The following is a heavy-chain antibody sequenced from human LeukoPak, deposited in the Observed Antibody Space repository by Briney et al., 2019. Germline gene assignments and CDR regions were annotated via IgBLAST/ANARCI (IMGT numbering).Heavy chain of an antibody. Sequence: GGSLRLSCAASGFTFSSYAMHWVRQAPGKGLERVAVISYDGSNKYYADSVKGRFTISRDNSKNTLYLQMNSLRAEDTAVYYCARDRVMRGMDYYYYMDVWGKGTTVTVSS. CDR3: ARDRVMRGMDYYYYMDV. CDR1: GFTFSSYA. J-gene: IGHJ6*03. V-gene: IGHV3-30*01. D-gene: IGHD2-8*01. CDR2: ISYDGSNK.